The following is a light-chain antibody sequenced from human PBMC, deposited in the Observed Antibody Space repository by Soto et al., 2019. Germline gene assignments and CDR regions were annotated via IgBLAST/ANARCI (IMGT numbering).Light chain of an antibody. Sequence: QSVLTQPPSASRSPGQSVAISCTRTSRDIGGYNYVSWYEQHPGKAPRLMIYEGNKRPSGGPDRFSGSKSGNTASLTVSGLQAEDEADYYCSSYAGSSNVFGTGTKVTVL. J-gene: IGLJ1*01. CDR1: SRDIGGYNY. CDR3: SSYAGSSNV. CDR2: EGN. V-gene: IGLV2-8*01.